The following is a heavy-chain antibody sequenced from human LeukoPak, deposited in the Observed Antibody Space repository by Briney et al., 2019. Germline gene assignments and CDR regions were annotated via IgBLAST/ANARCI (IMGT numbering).Heavy chain of an antibody. CDR1: GYSFTSYW. CDR2: IYPGDSDT. D-gene: IGHD6-13*01. CDR3: ARRTGYSSSWYVRRPGGVFDY. Sequence: GESLKISCKGSGYSFTSYWIGWVRQMPGKGLEWTGIIYPGDSDTRYSPSFQGHVTISADKSISTAYLQWSSLKASDTAMCYCARRTGYSSSWYVRRPGGVFDYWGQGTLVTVSS. J-gene: IGHJ4*02. V-gene: IGHV5-51*01.